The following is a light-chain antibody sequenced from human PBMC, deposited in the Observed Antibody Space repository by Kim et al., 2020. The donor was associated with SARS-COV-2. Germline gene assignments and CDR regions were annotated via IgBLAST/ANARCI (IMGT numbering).Light chain of an antibody. J-gene: IGLJ3*02. Sequence: NFMLTQPHSVSESPGKTVTISWTRSSGSIASNYVQWYQQRPGSAPTTVIYEDNQRPSGVPDRFSGSIDSSSNSASLTISGLKTEDEADYYCQSYDSSNRVFGGGTQLTVL. CDR3: QSYDSSNRV. CDR2: EDN. CDR1: SGSIASNY. V-gene: IGLV6-57*04.